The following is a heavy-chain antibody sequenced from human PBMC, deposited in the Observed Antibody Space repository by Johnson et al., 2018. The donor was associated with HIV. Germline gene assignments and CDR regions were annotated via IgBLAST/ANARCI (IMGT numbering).Heavy chain of an antibody. CDR3: AKYMGNSGQWLVINRDAFDI. CDR1: GFTVNSNY. Sequence: VQLVESGGDLVQPGGSLRLSCAASGFTVNSNYMSWVRQAPGRGLEWVSLISWDGGSTYYADSVKGRFTISRDNSKNSLYLQMNSLRAEDTALYYCAKYMGNSGQWLVINRDAFDIWGQGTMVTVSS. V-gene: IGHV3-43D*03. J-gene: IGHJ3*02. D-gene: IGHD6-19*01. CDR2: ISWDGGST.